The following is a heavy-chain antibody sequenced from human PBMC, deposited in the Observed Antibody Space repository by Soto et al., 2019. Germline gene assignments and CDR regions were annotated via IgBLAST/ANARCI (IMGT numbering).Heavy chain of an antibody. Sequence: SETLSLTCTFSVGSISSGDYYWIWMRQPPWKGLEWIGYIYYSGSTYYNPSLKSRVTISVDTYKNQFSLKLSSVTAADTAVYYCAREYDSSGYYYASFEYLGQGTLVIVS. J-gene: IGHJ4*02. D-gene: IGHD3-22*01. CDR3: AREYDSSGYYYASFEY. CDR2: IYYSGST. CDR1: VGSISSGDYY. V-gene: IGHV4-30-4*01.